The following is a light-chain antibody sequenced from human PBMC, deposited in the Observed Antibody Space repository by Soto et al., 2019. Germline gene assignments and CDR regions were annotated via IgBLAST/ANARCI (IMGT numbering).Light chain of an antibody. J-gene: IGKJ1*01. V-gene: IGKV1-5*01. CDR3: QQYNSYPT. Sequence: DIQMTQSPSTLSAPVGDRVTITCRASQSISSWLAWYQQKPGKAPKLLIYDASSLESGVPSRFGGSGSGTEFTLTISSLQPDDFATYYCQQYNSYPTFGQGTKVDIK. CDR1: QSISSW. CDR2: DAS.